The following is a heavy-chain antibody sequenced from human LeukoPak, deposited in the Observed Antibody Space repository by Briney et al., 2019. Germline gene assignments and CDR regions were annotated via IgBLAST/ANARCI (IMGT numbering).Heavy chain of an antibody. CDR1: GFTFSHFG. CDR2: IWNDGSNE. Sequence: GGSLRLSSAASGFTFSHFGMHWVRQAPGKGLEWVAVIWNDGSNEYYADSVKGRFTISRDNSKNTVSLQMNSLRDEDTAVYYCAREGKGYYYDSSGYYFDYWGQGTLVTVSS. J-gene: IGHJ4*02. CDR3: AREGKGYYYDSSGYYFDY. D-gene: IGHD3-22*01. V-gene: IGHV3-33*01.